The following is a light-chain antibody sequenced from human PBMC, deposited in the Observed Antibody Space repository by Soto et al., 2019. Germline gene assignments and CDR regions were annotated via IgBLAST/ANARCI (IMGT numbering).Light chain of an antibody. CDR3: QQYVSSPLT. J-gene: IGKJ4*01. CDR1: QSVSSNH. Sequence: EIVLTQSPGTLPLSPGERAALSCRASQSVSSNHLAWYQQRPGQAPRLLIYGASSRATGIPDRFSGSGSGTDFTLTISRLEPEDFAVYYCQQYVSSPLTFGGGTKVEIK. V-gene: IGKV3-20*01. CDR2: GAS.